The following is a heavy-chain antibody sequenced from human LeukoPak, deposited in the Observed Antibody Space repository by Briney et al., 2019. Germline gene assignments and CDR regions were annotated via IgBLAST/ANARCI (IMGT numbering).Heavy chain of an antibody. D-gene: IGHD3-3*01. Sequence: GGSLRLSCAASGFTFSDYYMNWIRQAPGKGLEWVSYISSSSYTNYADSVKGRFTISRDNAKNSLYLRMNSLRAEDTAVYYCARDRNDFWSEYYYYYGMDVWGQGTTVTVSS. CDR3: ARDRNDFWSEYYYYYGMDV. CDR1: GFTFSDYY. V-gene: IGHV3-11*05. J-gene: IGHJ6*02. CDR2: ISSSSYT.